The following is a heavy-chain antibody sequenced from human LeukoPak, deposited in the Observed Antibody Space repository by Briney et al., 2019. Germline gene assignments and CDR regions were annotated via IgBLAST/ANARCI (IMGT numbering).Heavy chain of an antibody. CDR1: GYTFTGYY. CDR2: INPNSGGT. J-gene: IGHJ4*02. D-gene: IGHD6-19*01. Sequence: GASVKLSCKASGYTFTGYYMHWVRQAPGQGLEWLGRINPNSGGTNYAQKFQGRVTMTRDTSISTAYMELSRLRSDDTAVYYCARGQHSWSGWYGASDYWGQGTLVTVSS. V-gene: IGHV1-2*06. CDR3: ARGQHSWSGWYGASDY.